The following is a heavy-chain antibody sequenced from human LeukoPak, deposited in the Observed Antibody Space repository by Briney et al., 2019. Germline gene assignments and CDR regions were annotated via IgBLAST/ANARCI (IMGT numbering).Heavy chain of an antibody. D-gene: IGHD3-10*01. Sequence: SVKVSCKAPGDTLITHYISWVRQAPGQGLEWVGRIVPVIGVATYAQSLQGRVIITADKSTATVYMELSNLRSGDTAVYYCARGITVVLGVIKGGMDVWGQGTTVTVSS. CDR1: GDTLITHY. V-gene: IGHV1-69*02. CDR3: ARGITVVLGVIKGGMDV. J-gene: IGHJ6*02. CDR2: IVPVIGVA.